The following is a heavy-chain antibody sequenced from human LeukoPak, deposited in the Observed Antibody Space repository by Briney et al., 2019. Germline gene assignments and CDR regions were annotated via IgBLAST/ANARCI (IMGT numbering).Heavy chain of an antibody. V-gene: IGHV4-39*01. J-gene: IGHJ4*02. Sequence: SETLTLSCAVSGGSISSSSYYWGWLRPAQGMGLVWIGSNYYSGSTYYNPSLKSRVTISVDTSKNQFSLKLSSVTAADTAVSYCARHPPKRGYSYGYGNYWGQGTLVTVSS. CDR1: GGSISSSSYY. D-gene: IGHD5-18*01. CDR3: ARHPPKRGYSYGYGNY. CDR2: NYYSGST.